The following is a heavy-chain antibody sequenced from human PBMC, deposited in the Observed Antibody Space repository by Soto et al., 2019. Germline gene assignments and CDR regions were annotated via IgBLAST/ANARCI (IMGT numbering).Heavy chain of an antibody. Sequence: QLQLQESGSGLVKPSQTLSLTCAVSGGSISSGGYSWSWIRQPPGKGLEWIGYIYHSGSTYYNPSLTSLVTIAVDRSKNQFSLKLSSVTAADTAVYYCAAGGGLPRYYWGQGTLVTVSS. V-gene: IGHV4-30-2*01. D-gene: IGHD1-26*01. CDR2: IYHSGST. CDR1: GGSISSGGYS. CDR3: AAGGGLPRYY. J-gene: IGHJ4*02.